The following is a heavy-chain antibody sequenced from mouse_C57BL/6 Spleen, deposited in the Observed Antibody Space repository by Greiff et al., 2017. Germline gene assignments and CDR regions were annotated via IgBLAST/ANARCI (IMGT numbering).Heavy chain of an antibody. D-gene: IGHD3-3*01. CDR2: SNPGSGGT. J-gene: IGHJ4*01. V-gene: IGHV1-54*01. CDR3: ARSRAGTGAIDY. CDR1: GYAFTNYL. Sequence: VQLQQSGAELVRPGTSVKVSCKASGYAFTNYLIEWVKQRPGQGLEWIGVSNPGSGGTNYNEKFKGKATLTADKSSSTAYMQLSSLTSEDSAVYFCARSRAGTGAIDYWGQGTSVTVSS.